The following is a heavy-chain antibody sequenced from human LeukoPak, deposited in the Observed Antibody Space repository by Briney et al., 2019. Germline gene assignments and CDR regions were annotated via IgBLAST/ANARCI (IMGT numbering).Heavy chain of an antibody. CDR3: ARGKQRLLDY. CDR1: GGSISSGSYY. Sequence: PSETLSLTCTVSGGSISSGSYYWSWIRQPPGKGLEWIGEINHSGSTNYNPSLKSRVTISVDTSKNQFSLKLSSVTAADTAVYYCARGKQRLLDYWGQGTLVTVSS. CDR2: INHSGST. D-gene: IGHD5-18*01. J-gene: IGHJ4*02. V-gene: IGHV4-39*07.